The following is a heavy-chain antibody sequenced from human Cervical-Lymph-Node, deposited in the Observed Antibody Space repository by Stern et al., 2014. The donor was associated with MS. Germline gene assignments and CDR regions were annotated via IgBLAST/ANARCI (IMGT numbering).Heavy chain of an antibody. V-gene: IGHV2-5*02. D-gene: IGHD3-9*01. CDR3: ARQGNVDWSPHSYYVMDV. CDR1: GFSIRTSGVG. CDR2: IYSDEDK. J-gene: IGHJ6*02. Sequence: QITLKESGPTLVKPTETLTLTCSLSGFSIRTSGVGVGWIHQPPGKALEWLALIYSDEDKRYSPSLKSRLTVSQDTSKNQVVLTMTNMDPVDTATYYCARQGNVDWSPHSYYVMDVWGQGTTVTVTS.